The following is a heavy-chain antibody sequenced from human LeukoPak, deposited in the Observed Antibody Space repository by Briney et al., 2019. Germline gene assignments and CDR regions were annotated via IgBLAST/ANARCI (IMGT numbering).Heavy chain of an antibody. Sequence: GASVKVSCKASGYTFTSYGISWVRQAPGQGLEWMGWISAYNGDTNYAQKLQGRVTMTTDTSTSTAYMELRSLRSDDTAVYYCARVRPLSQYCSGGSCYSVYYYYGMDVWGQGTTVTVSS. J-gene: IGHJ6*02. CDR3: ARVRPLSQYCSGGSCYSVYYYYGMDV. V-gene: IGHV1-18*01. CDR2: ISAYNGDT. CDR1: GYTFTSYG. D-gene: IGHD2-15*01.